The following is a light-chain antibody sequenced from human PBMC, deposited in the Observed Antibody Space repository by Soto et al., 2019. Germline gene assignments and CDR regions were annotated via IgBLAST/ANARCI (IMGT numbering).Light chain of an antibody. CDR2: DVS. J-gene: IGKJ1*01. CDR1: ESVTNY. CDR3: QQRSAWPWT. Sequence: EIVLTQSPATLSLSPGERGTLSCRASESVTNYLAWYRQKPGQAPRLLVYDVSNRATGIPARFSGGGSGTDFTLTISNLEPQDFEVYYCQQRSAWPWTFGQGTKVDIX. V-gene: IGKV3-11*01.